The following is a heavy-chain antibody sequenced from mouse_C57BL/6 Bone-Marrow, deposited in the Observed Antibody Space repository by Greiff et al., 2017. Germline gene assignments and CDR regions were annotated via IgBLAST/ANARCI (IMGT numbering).Heavy chain of an antibody. CDR3: ARGGYGSSWFAY. Sequence: EVQLQQSGPVLVKPGASVKMSCKASGYTFTDYYMNWVKQSHGKSLEWIGVINPYNGGTSYNQKFKGKATLTVDKSSSTAYMELNSLTSEDSAVXYCARGGYGSSWFAYWGQGTLVTVSA. V-gene: IGHV1-19*01. D-gene: IGHD1-1*01. J-gene: IGHJ3*01. CDR2: INPYNGGT. CDR1: GYTFTDYY.